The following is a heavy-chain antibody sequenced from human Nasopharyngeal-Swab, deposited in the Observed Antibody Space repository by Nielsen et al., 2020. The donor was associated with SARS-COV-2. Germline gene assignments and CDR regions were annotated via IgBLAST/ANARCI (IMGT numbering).Heavy chain of an antibody. CDR2: IYYNGNT. J-gene: IGHJ4*02. V-gene: IGHV4-39*01. CDR3: VRSSSWYYFDY. CDR1: GDSIAYSTFY. D-gene: IGHD6-13*01. Sequence: SETLSLTCNVSGDSIAYSTFYWGWIRQPPGKGLEWIGNIYYNGNTYQNPSLKSRLTISVDKSKNQFSLQLSSVTAADTAVYYCVRSSSWYYFDYWAQGTQVTVSS.